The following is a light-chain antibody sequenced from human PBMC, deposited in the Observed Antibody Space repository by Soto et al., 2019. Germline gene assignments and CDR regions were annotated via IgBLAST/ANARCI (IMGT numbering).Light chain of an antibody. J-gene: IGLJ2*01. V-gene: IGLV1-40*01. Sequence: QSVLTQPPSVSGAPGQRVTISCTGSSCNIEAGYDVHWYQQLPGTAPKLLIYGNSNRPSGVPDRFSGSKSGTSASLAITGLQAEDEADYYCQSYDSSPHVVFGGGTKLTVL. CDR1: SCNIEAGYD. CDR3: QSYDSSPHVV. CDR2: GNS.